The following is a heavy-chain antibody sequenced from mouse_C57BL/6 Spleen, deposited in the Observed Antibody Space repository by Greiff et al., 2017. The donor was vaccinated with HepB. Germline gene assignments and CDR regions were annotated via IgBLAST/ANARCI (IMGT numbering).Heavy chain of an antibody. CDR1: GYTFTSYW. J-gene: IGHJ4*01. Sequence: QVQLQQPGAELVKPGASVKMSCKASGYTFTSYWITWVKQRPGQGLEWIGDIYPGSGSTNYNEKFKSKATLTVDTSSSTAYMQLSSLTSEDSAVYDCARNSNYGDYAMDYWGQGTSVTVSS. V-gene: IGHV1-55*01. CDR3: ARNSNYGDYAMDY. D-gene: IGHD2-5*01. CDR2: IYPGSGST.